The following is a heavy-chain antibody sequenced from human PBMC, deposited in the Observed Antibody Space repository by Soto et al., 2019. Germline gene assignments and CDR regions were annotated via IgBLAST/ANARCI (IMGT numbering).Heavy chain of an antibody. CDR3: AKGGRQWLVTSDFNY. CDR2: VSHDGRNT. V-gene: IGHV3-30*18. D-gene: IGHD6-19*01. J-gene: IGHJ4*02. Sequence: VQLVESGGGVVQPGRSLRLSCAASGFTFSDYAMHWVRQAPGKGLEWVAVVSHDGRNTHYADSVKGRFTISRDSSKNTVSLEMTSLRAENTAIYYCAKGGRQWLVTSDFNYWGQGALVTVSS. CDR1: GFTFSDYA.